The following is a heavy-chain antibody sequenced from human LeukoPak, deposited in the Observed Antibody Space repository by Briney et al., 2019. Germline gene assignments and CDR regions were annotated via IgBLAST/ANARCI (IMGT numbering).Heavy chain of an antibody. Sequence: SVKVSCKASGGTFSSYAISWVRQAPGQGLEWMGGIISIFGTANYAQKFQGRVTITADESTGTAYMELSSLRSEDTAVYYCASYIVVVTAIRPLDYWGQGTLVTVSS. CDR2: IISIFGTA. J-gene: IGHJ4*02. V-gene: IGHV1-69*01. CDR1: GGTFSSYA. CDR3: ASYIVVVTAIRPLDY. D-gene: IGHD2-21*02.